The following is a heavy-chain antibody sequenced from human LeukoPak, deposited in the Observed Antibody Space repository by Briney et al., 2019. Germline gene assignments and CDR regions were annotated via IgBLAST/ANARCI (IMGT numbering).Heavy chain of an antibody. CDR2: VTHSGST. J-gene: IGHJ4*02. CDR3: ARLSTMTTSFDY. D-gene: IGHD4-17*01. V-gene: IGHV4-34*01. CDR1: GGSFSGYY. Sequence: SETLSLTRSVYGGSFSGYYWSWIRPPPGKGLEWIGEVTHSGSTNYNPSLKSRVTISVDTYKQQFSLKLNSVTAADTAVYYCARLSTMTTSFDYWGQGTLVTVSS.